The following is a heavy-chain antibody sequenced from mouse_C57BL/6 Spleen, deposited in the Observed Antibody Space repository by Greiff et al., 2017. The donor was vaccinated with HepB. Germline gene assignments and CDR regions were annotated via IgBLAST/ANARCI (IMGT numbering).Heavy chain of an antibody. Sequence: VQLQQSGAELVKPGASVKISCKASGYAFSSYWLNWVKQRPGKGLEWIGQIYPGDGDTNYNGKFKGKATLTADKSSSTAYMQLSSLTSEDSAVYFCARWCPYDGYYDWYFDVWGTGTTVTVSS. D-gene: IGHD2-3*01. CDR3: ARWCPYDGYYDWYFDV. CDR2: IYPGDGDT. J-gene: IGHJ1*03. CDR1: GYAFSSYW. V-gene: IGHV1-80*01.